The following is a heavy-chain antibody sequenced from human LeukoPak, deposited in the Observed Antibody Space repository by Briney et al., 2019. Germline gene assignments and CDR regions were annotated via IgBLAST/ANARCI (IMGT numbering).Heavy chain of an antibody. V-gene: IGHV3-30*04. CDR1: GFTFSSYA. J-gene: IGHJ5*02. CDR3: ARGNSFDP. CDR2: ISYDGSDK. Sequence: GGSLRLSCAASGFTFSSYAMHWVRQAPGKGLEWVAVISYDGSDKYYADPVKGRFTISRDNSKNTLYLQMNSLRAEDTAVYYCARGNSFDPWGQGTLVTVSS.